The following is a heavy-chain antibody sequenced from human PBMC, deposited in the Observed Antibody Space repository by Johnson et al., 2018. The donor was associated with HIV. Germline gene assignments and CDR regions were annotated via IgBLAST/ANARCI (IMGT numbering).Heavy chain of an antibody. CDR3: AKVGERYYDSSGYDAFDI. Sequence: VQLVESGGGLVKPGGSLRLSCAASGFIFSDYYMSWIRQAPGQGLEWVANIKQDGSEKYYVDSVKGRFTISRDNAKNSLYLEMNSLRAEDTAVYYCAKVGERYYDSSGYDAFDIWGQGTMVTVSS. CDR1: GFIFSDYY. J-gene: IGHJ3*02. V-gene: IGHV3-7*01. D-gene: IGHD3-22*01. CDR2: IKQDGSEK.